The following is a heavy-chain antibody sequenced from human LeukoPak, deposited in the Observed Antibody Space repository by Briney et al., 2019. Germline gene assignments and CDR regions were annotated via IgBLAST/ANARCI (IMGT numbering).Heavy chain of an antibody. V-gene: IGHV7-4-1*02. Sequence: ASVTVSCKASGYTSTSYAMNWVRQAPGQGLEWMGWINTNTGNPTYAQGFTGRFVFSLDTSVSTAYLQISSLKAEDTAVYYCARCDSSGWFNYYYYYYMDVWGKGTTVTGSS. CDR2: INTNTGNP. D-gene: IGHD6-19*01. J-gene: IGHJ6*03. CDR3: ARCDSSGWFNYYYYYYMDV. CDR1: GYTSTSYA.